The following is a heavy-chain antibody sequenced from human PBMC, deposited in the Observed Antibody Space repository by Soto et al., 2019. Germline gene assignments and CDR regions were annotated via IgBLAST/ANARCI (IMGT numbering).Heavy chain of an antibody. V-gene: IGHV1-18*01. D-gene: IGHD5-12*01. CDR2: ISPYNGNT. CDR1: GYTFISYG. CDR3: ARDQTKWLTDAFDI. Sequence: HVQLVQSGAEVKKPGASLKVSCKASGYTFISYGVSWVRQAPGQGLEWLGWISPYNGNTNYAQKFQGRITMTTDTSTSTVYMDLRSLRTDDTAVYYCARDQTKWLTDAFDIWGQETMVVVSS. J-gene: IGHJ3*02.